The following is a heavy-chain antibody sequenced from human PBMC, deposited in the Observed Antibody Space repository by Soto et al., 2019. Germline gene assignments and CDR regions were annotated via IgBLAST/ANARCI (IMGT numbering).Heavy chain of an antibody. CDR1: GFTFSSYA. J-gene: IGHJ4*02. D-gene: IGHD2-2*01. CDR3: ARGTSSSTSLFDY. Sequence: EVQLLESGGGLVQPGGSLRLSCAASGFTFSSYAMSWVRQAPGKGLEWVSAISGSGGSTYYADSVKGRFTISRDNSKNTLYLQMNSLRAEDTAVYYCARGTSSSTSLFDYWGQGTLVTVSS. CDR2: ISGSGGST. V-gene: IGHV3-23*01.